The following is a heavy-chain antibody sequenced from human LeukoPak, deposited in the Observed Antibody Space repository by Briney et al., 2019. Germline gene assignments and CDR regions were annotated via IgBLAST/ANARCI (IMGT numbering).Heavy chain of an antibody. CDR1: GGTFSSYA. D-gene: IGHD7-27*01. CDR3: ARHGEKGNWFDP. V-gene: IGHV1-69*17. J-gene: IGHJ5*02. CDR2: IIPIFGIA. Sequence: ASVKVSCKASGGTFSSYAISWVRQAPGQGLEWMGGIIPIFGIANYAQKFQGRVTITADKSTSTAYMELSSLRSEDTAVYYCARHGEKGNWFDPWGQGTLVTVSS.